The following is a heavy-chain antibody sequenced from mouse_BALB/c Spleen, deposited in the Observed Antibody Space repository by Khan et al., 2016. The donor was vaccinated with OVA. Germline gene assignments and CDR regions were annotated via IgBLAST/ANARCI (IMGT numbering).Heavy chain of an antibody. J-gene: IGHJ4*01. V-gene: IGHV3-2*02. Sequence: EVQLQESGPGLVKPSQSLSLTCTVTGYSITSDYAWNWIRQFPGNKLEWMGYISYSRSTSYNPSLKSRISITRDTSKNQFFLQLTSVTTEDTATYYCARQNYYGYAMDYWGQGTSVTVSS. D-gene: IGHD1-1*01. CDR2: ISYSRST. CDR1: GYSITSDYA. CDR3: ARQNYYGYAMDY.